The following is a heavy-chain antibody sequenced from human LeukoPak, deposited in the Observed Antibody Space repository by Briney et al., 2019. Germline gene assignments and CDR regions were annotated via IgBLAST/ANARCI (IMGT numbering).Heavy chain of an antibody. CDR2: IKGDGSHT. CDR1: GFTFDDYA. V-gene: IGHV3-74*01. CDR3: VRDWDHFDFDS. Sequence: GGSLRLSCAASGFTFDDYAMHWVRQAPGKGLVWVSRIKGDGSHTIYADSVKGRFTISRDNAKNTLYLQMKSLRAEDTAVYYCVRDWDHFDFDSWGLGTLVTVSS. D-gene: IGHD3-9*01. J-gene: IGHJ5*01.